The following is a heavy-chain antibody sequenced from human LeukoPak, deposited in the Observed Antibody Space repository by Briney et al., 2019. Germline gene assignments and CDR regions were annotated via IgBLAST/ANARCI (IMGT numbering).Heavy chain of an antibody. Sequence: SETLSLACAVSAYFISSDKYGVWIRQHPGQGLECTGGIYHRGSTYYNPSLKSRVTMSVDTSKNQFSLKLSSVTAADTAVYYCARAPRDSSSSNYMRRFDYWGQGTLVTVSS. D-gene: IGHD3-22*01. CDR2: IYHRGST. V-gene: IGHV4-38-2*01. CDR1: AYFISSDKY. J-gene: IGHJ4*02. CDR3: ARAPRDSSSSNYMRRFDY.